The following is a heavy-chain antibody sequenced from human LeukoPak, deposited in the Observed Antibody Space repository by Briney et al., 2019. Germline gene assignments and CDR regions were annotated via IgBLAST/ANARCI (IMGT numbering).Heavy chain of an antibody. CDR1: GFTFSSYS. CDR3: ARDGSYYDFWSGYSTLSNSHYGMDV. J-gene: IGHJ6*02. V-gene: IGHV3-33*08. CDR2: IWYDGSNK. Sequence: GGSLRLSCAASGFTFSSYSMNWVRQAPGKGLEWVAVIWYDGSNKYYADSVKGRFTISRDNSKNTLYLQMNSLRAEDTAVYYCARDGSYYDFWSGYSTLSNSHYGMDVWGQGTTVTVSS. D-gene: IGHD3-3*01.